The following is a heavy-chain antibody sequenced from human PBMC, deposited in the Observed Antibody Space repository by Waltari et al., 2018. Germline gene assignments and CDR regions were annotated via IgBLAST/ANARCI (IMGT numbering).Heavy chain of an antibody. V-gene: IGHV3-7*01. Sequence: EVQLVESGGGLVQPGGSLRLSCAVSVSPFSRYWRGWGRQFRGKGLEWVANIKEDGSEKYNVDSVKGRFTISRDNAKNSLYLQMNSLRAEDTAVYYCTRGGARGSGWYVVDTWGQGTLVTVSS. CDR3: TRGGARGSGWYVVDT. D-gene: IGHD6-19*01. J-gene: IGHJ4*02. CDR1: VSPFSRYW. CDR2: IKEDGSEK.